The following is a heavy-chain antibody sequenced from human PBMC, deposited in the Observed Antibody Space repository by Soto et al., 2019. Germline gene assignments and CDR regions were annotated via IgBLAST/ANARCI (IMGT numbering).Heavy chain of an antibody. Sequence: LRLSCAASGFVFRSYSMSWVRQAPGKGLEWVSAISSSNNIDYADSVKGRFRISRDNAKNSLFLEMNSLRGGDTAVYYCARAHVGSRWGYFDKWGQGALVTVSS. J-gene: IGHJ4*02. CDR3: ARAHVGSRWGYFDK. CDR2: ISSSNNI. V-gene: IGHV3-21*01. CDR1: GFVFRSYS. D-gene: IGHD6-13*01.